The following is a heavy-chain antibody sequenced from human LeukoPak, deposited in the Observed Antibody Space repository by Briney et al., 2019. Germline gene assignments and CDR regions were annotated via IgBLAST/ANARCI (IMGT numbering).Heavy chain of an antibody. CDR2: VDPDDGET. D-gene: IGHD7-27*01. CDR1: GYTFTDYY. CDR3: ARAEKPNWGNYYYYCMDV. J-gene: IGHJ6*03. Sequence: ASVKVSCKASGYTFTDYYMHRVQQAPGKGLEWMGRVDPDDGETIYAEKFQGRVTMTTDTSTTTAYMELRGLRSDDTAVYYCARAEKPNWGNYYYYCMDVWGKGTTVTVSS. V-gene: IGHV1-69-2*01.